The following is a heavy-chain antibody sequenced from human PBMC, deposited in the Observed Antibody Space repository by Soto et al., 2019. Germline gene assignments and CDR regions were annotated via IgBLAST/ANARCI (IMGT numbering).Heavy chain of an antibody. J-gene: IGHJ5*02. CDR3: ARGPNSFRDYASRLFDP. D-gene: IGHD2-2*01. Sequence: PGGSLRLSCAASGFTFSSYAMHWVRQAPGKGLEYVSAISSNGGSTYYANSVKGRFTISRDNSKNTLYLQMGSLRAEDMAVYYCARGPNSFRDYASRLFDPWGQGTLVTVSS. V-gene: IGHV3-64*01. CDR2: ISSNGGST. CDR1: GFTFSSYA.